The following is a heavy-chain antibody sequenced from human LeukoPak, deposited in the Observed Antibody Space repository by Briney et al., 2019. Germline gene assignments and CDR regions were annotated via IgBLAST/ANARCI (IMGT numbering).Heavy chain of an antibody. CDR3: AKGPLYFDY. J-gene: IGHJ4*02. V-gene: IGHV3-23*01. CDR1: GITLSNYG. CDR2: ISGSGGGT. Sequence: PGGSLRLSCAVAGITLSNYGMSWVRQAPGKGLEWVAGISGSGGGTNYADSVKGRFTISRDNSKNTLYLQMNSLRAEDTAVYYCAKGPLYFDYWGQGTLVTVSS.